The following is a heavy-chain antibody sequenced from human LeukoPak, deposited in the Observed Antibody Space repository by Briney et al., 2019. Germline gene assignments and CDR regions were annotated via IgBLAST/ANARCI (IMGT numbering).Heavy chain of an antibody. CDR2: IYYTGTT. CDR1: GGPVSGYY. CDR3: AKYGDHWNYFDY. Sequence: SETLSLTCTVSGGPVSGYYWSWIRQPPGKGLEWIGWIYYTGTTNYNSSLKSRVTISVDTSRNQFSLRLTSVTAADTAVYYCAKYGDHWNYFDYWGQGTLVTVSS. V-gene: IGHV4-59*02. D-gene: IGHD4-17*01. J-gene: IGHJ4*02.